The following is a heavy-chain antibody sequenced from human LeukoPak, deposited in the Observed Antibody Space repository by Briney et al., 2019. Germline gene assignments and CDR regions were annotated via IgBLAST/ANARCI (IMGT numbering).Heavy chain of an antibody. CDR3: ARAPTTTYYDILTGYFSDAFDI. J-gene: IGHJ3*02. V-gene: IGHV4-59*02. D-gene: IGHD3-9*01. CDR2: VYYSGST. Sequence: SETLSLTCTVSGGSVSSYFWSWVRQPPGMRLEWIGYVYYSGSTNYNPSLKSRVAISVDTSKNQFSLKLSSVTAADTAVYYCARAPTTTYYDILTGYFSDAFDIWGQGTMVTVSS. CDR1: GGSVSSYF.